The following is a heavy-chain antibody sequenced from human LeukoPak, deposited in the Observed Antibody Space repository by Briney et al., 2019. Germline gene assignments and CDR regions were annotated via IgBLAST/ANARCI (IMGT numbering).Heavy chain of an antibody. CDR2: IGYTGDST. Sequence: GGSLRLSCAASGFTFSSYAMNWVRQAPGKGLEWVSGIGYTGDSTFYADSVKGRFTVSRDSSKNTLFLHMNSLRAEDTALYYCAKSPTVEAAFDIWGQGTMV. D-gene: IGHD4-23*01. V-gene: IGHV3-23*01. CDR3: AKSPTVEAAFDI. J-gene: IGHJ3*02. CDR1: GFTFSSYA.